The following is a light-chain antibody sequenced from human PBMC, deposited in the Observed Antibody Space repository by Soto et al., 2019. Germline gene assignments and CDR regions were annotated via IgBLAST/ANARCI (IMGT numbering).Light chain of an antibody. V-gene: IGKV3D-15*01. CDR3: QQYNNWLWT. J-gene: IGKJ1*01. CDR2: ATT. CDR1: QSVSSY. Sequence: EIVLTQSPATLSLSPGERATLSCRASQSVSSYLALYQQRPGQAPRLLMYATTKRAAGIPGRFSGSASGTEFPLTISSLQSEDFAVYYCQQYNNWLWTFGQGTKVDIK.